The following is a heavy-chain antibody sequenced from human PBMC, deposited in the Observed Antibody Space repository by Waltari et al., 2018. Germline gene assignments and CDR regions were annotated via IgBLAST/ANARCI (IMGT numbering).Heavy chain of an antibody. Sequence: QVQLQESGPGLVKPSETLSLTCAVSGYSISSGYYWGWIRQPPGKGLEWIGSIYHSGSTYYNPSRKSRGTISVGTSKNQFSLKLSSVTAADTAVYYCARATRSLTGTGFEDWFDPWGQGTLVTVSS. V-gene: IGHV4-38-2*01. CDR1: GYSISSGYY. J-gene: IGHJ5*02. D-gene: IGHD1-7*01. CDR2: IYHSGST. CDR3: ARATRSLTGTGFEDWFDP.